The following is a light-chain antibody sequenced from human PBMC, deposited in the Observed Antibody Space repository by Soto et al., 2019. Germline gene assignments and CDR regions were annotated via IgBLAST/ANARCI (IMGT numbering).Light chain of an antibody. J-gene: IGKJ4*01. V-gene: IGKV1-39*01. Sequence: DIQMTQSPSSLSASVGDRVTITCRASQSISSYLNWYQQKPGKAPKLLIYAASSLQSGVPSRFSGSGAGTDFTLPISSLQPEDFATYYCQRSYSTQLTFGGGTKVEIK. CDR2: AAS. CDR1: QSISSY. CDR3: QRSYSTQLT.